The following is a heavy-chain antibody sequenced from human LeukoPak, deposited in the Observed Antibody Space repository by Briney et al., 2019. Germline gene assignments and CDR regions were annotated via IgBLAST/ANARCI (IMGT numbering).Heavy chain of an antibody. CDR1: GYTFTGYY. D-gene: IGHD6-13*01. J-gene: IGHJ5*02. CDR2: INPNSGGT. Sequence: ASVKVSCKASGYTFTGYYMHWVRQAPGQGLEWMGWINPNSGGTNYAQKFQGRVTMTRDTSISTAYMELSRLRSDDTAVYYCARVSGKGGQLGSTGGNWFDPWGQGTLVTVSS. CDR3: ARVSGKGGQLGSTGGNWFDP. V-gene: IGHV1-2*02.